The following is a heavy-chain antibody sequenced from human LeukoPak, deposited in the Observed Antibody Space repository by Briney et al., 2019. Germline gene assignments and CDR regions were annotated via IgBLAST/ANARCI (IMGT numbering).Heavy chain of an antibody. Sequence: SETLSLTCTVSGGSISSYYWSWIRQPAGKGLEWIGRIYTSGSTNYNPSLKSRVTISVDTSKNQFSLKLSSVTAADTAVYYCASRAYYDFWSGYYNYWGQGTLVTVSS. V-gene: IGHV4-4*07. D-gene: IGHD3-3*01. J-gene: IGHJ4*02. CDR2: IYTSGST. CDR1: GGSISSYY. CDR3: ASRAYYDFWSGYYNY.